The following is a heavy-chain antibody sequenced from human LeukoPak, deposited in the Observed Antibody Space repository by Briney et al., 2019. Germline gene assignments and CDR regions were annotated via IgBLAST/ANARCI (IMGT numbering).Heavy chain of an antibody. CDR1: GGTFSSYA. Sequence: GASVKVSCKASGGTFSSYAISWVRQAPGQGLEWMGGIIPIFGTANYAQKFQGRVTITADESTSTAYMELSSLRSEDTAVYYCARGGPKVHYYGMDVWGQGTTVTVSS. CDR3: ARGGPKVHYYGMDV. J-gene: IGHJ6*02. CDR2: IIPIFGTA. V-gene: IGHV1-69*13.